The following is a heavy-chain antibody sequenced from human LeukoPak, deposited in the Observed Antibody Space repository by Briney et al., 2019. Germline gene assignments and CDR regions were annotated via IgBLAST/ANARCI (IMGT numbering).Heavy chain of an antibody. CDR2: ISYDGTNK. CDR3: AKDWNYYDSSGYGPDY. CDR1: GFIFSNYG. J-gene: IGHJ4*02. D-gene: IGHD3-22*01. Sequence: HTGRSLRLSCAASGFIFSNYGMHWVRQAPGKGLEWVTVISYDGTNKYYADSVKGRFTISRDNSKNTLYLQMNSLKPEDTAVYYCAKDWNYYDSSGYGPDYWGQGTLVTVSS. V-gene: IGHV3-30*18.